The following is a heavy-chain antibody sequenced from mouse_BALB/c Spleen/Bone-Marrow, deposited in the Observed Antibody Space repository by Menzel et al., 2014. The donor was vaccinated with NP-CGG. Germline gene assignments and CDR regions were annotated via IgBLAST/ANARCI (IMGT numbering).Heavy chain of an antibody. CDR2: IYPYNGGT. V-gene: IGHV1S29*02. J-gene: IGHJ3*01. Sequence: VQLQQSGPELVKPGAPVKISCKASGYTFTDYNMHWVKQSHGKSLEWIGYIYPYNGGTGYNQKFNSKATLTVDNSSSPAYMELRSLTSEDSAVYYCARRFITTAAWFAYWGQGTLVTVSA. CDR3: ARRFITTAAWFAY. D-gene: IGHD1-2*01. CDR1: GYTFTDYN.